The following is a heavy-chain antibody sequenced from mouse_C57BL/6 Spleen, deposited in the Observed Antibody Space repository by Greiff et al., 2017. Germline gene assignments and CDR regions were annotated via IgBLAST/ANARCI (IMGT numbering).Heavy chain of an antibody. J-gene: IGHJ2*01. CDR3: ARLQSYFDY. CDR2: ISYDGSN. CDR1: GYSITSGYY. Sequence: EVQLQESGPGLVKPSQSLSLTCSVTGYSITSGYYWNWIRQFPGNKLEWMGYISYDGSNNYNPSLKNRISITRDTSKNQFFLKLNSVTTEDTATYYCARLQSYFDYWGQGTTLTVSS. V-gene: IGHV3-6*01.